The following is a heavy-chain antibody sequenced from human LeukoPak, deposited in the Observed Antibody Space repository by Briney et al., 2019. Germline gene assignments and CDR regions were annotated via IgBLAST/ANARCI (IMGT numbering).Heavy chain of an antibody. J-gene: IGHJ4*02. CDR1: GFTFSSYS. V-gene: IGHV3-21*01. Sequence: PGGSLRLSCAASGFTFSSYSMNWVRQAPGKGLEWVSSISSSSSYIYYADSVKGRFTISRDNSKNTLYLQMNSLRAEDTAVYYCAKDEIAALDYWGQGTLVTVSS. CDR2: ISSSSSYI. D-gene: IGHD6-13*01. CDR3: AKDEIAALDY.